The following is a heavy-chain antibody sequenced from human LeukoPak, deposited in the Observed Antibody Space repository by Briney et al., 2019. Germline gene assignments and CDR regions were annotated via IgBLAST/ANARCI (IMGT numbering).Heavy chain of an antibody. V-gene: IGHV4-34*01. CDR2: INHSGST. CDR3: AREVQLWLRGWFDP. J-gene: IGHJ5*02. Sequence: SETLSLTCAVYGGSFSGYYWSWIRQPPGKGLEWIGEINHSGSTNYNPSLKSRVTISVDTSKNQFSLKLSSVTAADTAVYYCAREVQLWLRGWFDPWGQGTLVTVSP. CDR1: GGSFSGYY. D-gene: IGHD5-18*01.